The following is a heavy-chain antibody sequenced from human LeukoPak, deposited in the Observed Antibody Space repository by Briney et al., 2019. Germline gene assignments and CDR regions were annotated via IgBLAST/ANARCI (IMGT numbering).Heavy chain of an antibody. J-gene: IGHJ6*02. CDR1: GFPFSSYG. CDR3: TRYYDSSGYSV. CDR2: IRSKAYGGTT. V-gene: IGHV3-49*04. Sequence: PGRSLRLSCAASGFPFSSYGMHWVRQAPGKGLEWVGFIRSKAYGGTTEYAASVKGRFSISRDDSKSIAYLQMNSLKTEDTAVYYCTRYYDSSGYSVWGQGTTVTVSS. D-gene: IGHD3-22*01.